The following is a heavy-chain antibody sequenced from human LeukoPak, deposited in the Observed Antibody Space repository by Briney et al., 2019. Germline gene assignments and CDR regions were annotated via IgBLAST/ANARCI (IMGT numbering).Heavy chain of an antibody. D-gene: IGHD1-26*01. V-gene: IGHV3-11*04. CDR1: GFTFSDYY. CDR2: ISSSGSTI. Sequence: GGSLRLSCAASGFTFSDYYMSWIRQAPGKGLEWVSYISSSGSTIYYADSVEGRFTISRDNAKNTLYLQMNSLRAEDTAVYYCAKVRPLYSGSYYFFDYWGQGTLVTVSS. CDR3: AKVRPLYSGSYYFFDY. J-gene: IGHJ4*02.